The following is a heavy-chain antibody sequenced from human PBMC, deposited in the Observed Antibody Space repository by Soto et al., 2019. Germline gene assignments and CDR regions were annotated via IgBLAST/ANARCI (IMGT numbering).Heavy chain of an antibody. CDR2: ISLNSGSI. D-gene: IGHD6-25*01. Sequence: GGSLRLSCAASRFTFDDYAMHWVRQAPGKGLEWVSVISLNSGSIGYADSVKGRFTISRDNAKNSLYMQMNSLRAEDTALYYCAKDGSGSFDYWGQGTLVTVSS. J-gene: IGHJ4*02. CDR3: AKDGSGSFDY. V-gene: IGHV3-9*01. CDR1: RFTFDDYA.